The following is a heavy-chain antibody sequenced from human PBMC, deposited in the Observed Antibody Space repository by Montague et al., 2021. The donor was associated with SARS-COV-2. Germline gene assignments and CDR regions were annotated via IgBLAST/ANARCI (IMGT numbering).Heavy chain of an antibody. CDR2: VYYNGNT. CDR1: GGSTPRHY. D-gene: IGHD6-19*01. J-gene: IGHJ3*01. V-gene: IGHV4-59*08. CDR3: ARGWAFDP. Sequence: SETLSLTCTVSGGSTPRHYWNWLRQSPRTRPEWICYVYYNGNTKYHPSLQSRVTISIDTSENQFSLRLNSVTAADTAVYFCARGWAFDPWGQGRLVTVSS.